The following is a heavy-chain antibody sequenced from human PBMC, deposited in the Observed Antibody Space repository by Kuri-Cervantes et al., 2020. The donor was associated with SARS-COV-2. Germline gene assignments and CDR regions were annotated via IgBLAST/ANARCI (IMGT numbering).Heavy chain of an antibody. Sequence: GESLKISCAASGFTFSSYWMTWVRQAPGKGLECVAKINQDGSEKYHVDSVKGRFTISRDNTKNSLFLQMNSLRAEDTAVYYCGRVSDDTGHYRPFDYWGQGTVVRLL. J-gene: IGHJ4*02. CDR3: GRVSDDTGHYRPFDY. CDR2: INQDGSEK. CDR1: GFTFSSYW. D-gene: IGHD3-9*01. V-gene: IGHV3-7*01.